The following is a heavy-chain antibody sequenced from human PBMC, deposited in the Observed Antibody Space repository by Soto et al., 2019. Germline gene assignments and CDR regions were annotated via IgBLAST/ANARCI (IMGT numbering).Heavy chain of an antibody. CDR3: AKDLLGFGYTYADV. CDR2: IIPIGVTR. D-gene: IGHD3-10*01. V-gene: IGHV1-69*01. Sequence: GPQVKVSCKASGYTFTSYGISWVRQAPGQGLEWMGGIIPIGVTRSYAQKFQGRVTITADESTSTAYMELGSLRSEDTAVYYCAKDLLGFGYTYADVWGQGTTVTVSS. CDR1: GYTFTSYG. J-gene: IGHJ6*02.